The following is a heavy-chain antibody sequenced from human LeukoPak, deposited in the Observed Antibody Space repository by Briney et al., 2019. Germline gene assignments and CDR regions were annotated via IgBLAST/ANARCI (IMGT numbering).Heavy chain of an antibody. D-gene: IGHD6-19*01. J-gene: IGHJ4*02. CDR1: GLTFNTYG. V-gene: IGHV3-33*01. Sequence: GGSLRLSCAASGLTFNTYGMQWVRQAPRKALEWVAVIWYDESNKYCADSVKGRFTISRDNSKKTLYLQMNSLRAEDTAVYYCARDQWGSGWSAFLDCWGEGTLVTVSS. CDR2: IWYDESNK. CDR3: ARDQWGSGWSAFLDC.